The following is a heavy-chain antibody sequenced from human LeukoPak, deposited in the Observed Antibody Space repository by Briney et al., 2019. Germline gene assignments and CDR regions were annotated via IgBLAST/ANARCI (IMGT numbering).Heavy chain of an antibody. D-gene: IGHD3-22*01. V-gene: IGHV3-33*08. J-gene: IGHJ4*02. CDR3: AREGYNYYDSSGYLSFDY. Sequence: GGSLRLSCAASGFPFSWDWMHWVRQAPGKGLEWVAVIWYDGSNKYYADSVKGRFTISRDNSKNTLYLQMNSLRAEDTAVYYCAREGYNYYDSSGYLSFDYWGQGTLVTVSS. CDR2: IWYDGSNK. CDR1: GFPFSWDW.